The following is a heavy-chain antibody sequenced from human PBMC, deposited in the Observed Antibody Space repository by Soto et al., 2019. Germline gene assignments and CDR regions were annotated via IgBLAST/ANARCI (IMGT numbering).Heavy chain of an antibody. CDR3: ARDLGSSRAYYYYYGMDV. J-gene: IGHJ6*02. Sequence: QVQLVESGGGVVQPGRSLRLSCAASGFTFSSYAMHWVRQAPGKGLEWVAVISYDGSNKYYADSVKGRFTISRDNSKKTLYLQMNSLRAEDTAVYYCARDLGSSRAYYYYYGMDVWGQGTTVTVSS. CDR1: GFTFSSYA. CDR2: ISYDGSNK. V-gene: IGHV3-30-3*01. D-gene: IGHD3-10*01.